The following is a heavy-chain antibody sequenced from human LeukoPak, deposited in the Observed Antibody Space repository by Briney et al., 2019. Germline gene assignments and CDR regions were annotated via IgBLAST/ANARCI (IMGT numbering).Heavy chain of an antibody. CDR1: GFTFSSYA. D-gene: IGHD6-13*01. J-gene: IGHJ4*02. V-gene: IGHV3-23*01. Sequence: PGGSLRLSCAASGFTFSSYAMSWVRQAPGKGLEWVSAISGSCGSTYYADSVKGRFTISRDNSKNTLYLQMNSLRAEDTAVYYCAKPRDSSSWYRSGGEYYFDYWGQGTLVTVSS. CDR2: ISGSCGST. CDR3: AKPRDSSSWYRSGGEYYFDY.